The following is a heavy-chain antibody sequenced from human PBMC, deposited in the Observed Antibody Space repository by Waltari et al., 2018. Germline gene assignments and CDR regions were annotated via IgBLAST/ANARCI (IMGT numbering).Heavy chain of an antibody. V-gene: IGHV1-8*02. CDR3: AVGYCSGGSCYYDY. Sequence: QVQLVQSGAEVKKPGSSVKVSCKASGGTFSSYAISWVRQATGQGLEWMGWMNPNSGNTGYAKKFQGRVTMTRNTSISTAYMELSSLISEDTAVYYCAVGYCSGGSCYYDYWGQGTLVTVSS. CDR1: GGTFSSYA. CDR2: MNPNSGNT. D-gene: IGHD2-15*01. J-gene: IGHJ4*02.